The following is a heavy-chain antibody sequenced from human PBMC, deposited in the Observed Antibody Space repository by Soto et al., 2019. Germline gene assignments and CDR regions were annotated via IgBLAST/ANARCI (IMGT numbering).Heavy chain of an antibody. J-gene: IGHJ6*02. CDR3: ARSGTWYYYGSGSYRFYYYYGMDV. CDR1: GGSISSSNW. Sequence: SETLSLTCAVSGGSISSSNWWSWVRQPPGKGLEWIGEIYHSGSTNYNPSLKSRVTISVDKSKNQFSLKLSSVTAADTAVYYCARSGTWYYYGSGSYRFYYYYGMDVWGQGTTVTVSS. CDR2: IYHSGST. D-gene: IGHD3-10*01. V-gene: IGHV4-4*02.